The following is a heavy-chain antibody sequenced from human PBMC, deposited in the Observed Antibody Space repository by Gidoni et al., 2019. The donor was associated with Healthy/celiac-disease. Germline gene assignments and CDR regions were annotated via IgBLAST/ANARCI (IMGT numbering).Heavy chain of an antibody. Sequence: EVQLVECGGGLVKRGGARRLSGAASGFSFSNAWMSWVRQAPGKGLEWVGRIKSKTAGGTTAYAATVKGRFPISRDDSKNTLYLQMNSLKTEDTAVYYCTTVSSYWGQGTLVTVSS. J-gene: IGHJ4*02. CDR3: TTVSSY. CDR2: IKSKTAGGTT. CDR1: GFSFSNAW. V-gene: IGHV3-15*01. D-gene: IGHD3-10*01.